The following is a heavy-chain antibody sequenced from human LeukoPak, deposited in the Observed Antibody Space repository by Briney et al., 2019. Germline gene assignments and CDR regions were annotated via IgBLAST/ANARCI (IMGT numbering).Heavy chain of an antibody. J-gene: IGHJ3*02. V-gene: IGHV4-30-4*08. Sequence: SETLSLTCTVSGGSISSGDYYWSWIRQPPGKGLEWIGYIYYSGSTYYNPSLKSRVTISVDTSKNQFSLKLSSVTAADTAVYYCARCGTSQSNWNSAGGAFDIWGQGTMVTVSS. CDR1: GGSISSGDYY. CDR3: ARCGTSQSNWNSAGGAFDI. CDR2: IYYSGST. D-gene: IGHD1-1*01.